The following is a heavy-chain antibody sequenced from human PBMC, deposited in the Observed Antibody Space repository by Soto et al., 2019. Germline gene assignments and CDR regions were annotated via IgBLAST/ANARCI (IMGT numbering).Heavy chain of an antibody. Sequence: QVQLVQSGAEVKKPGASVKVSCKASGYTFTSYGISWVRQAPGQGLEWMGWISAYNGNTNYAQRLQGRVTMTTDTSTSTAYMELRSLRSDDTAVYSCARTPLLHSSGWYFPDYWGQGTLVTVSS. J-gene: IGHJ4*02. CDR1: GYTFTSYG. V-gene: IGHV1-18*01. CDR3: ARTPLLHSSGWYFPDY. D-gene: IGHD6-19*01. CDR2: ISAYNGNT.